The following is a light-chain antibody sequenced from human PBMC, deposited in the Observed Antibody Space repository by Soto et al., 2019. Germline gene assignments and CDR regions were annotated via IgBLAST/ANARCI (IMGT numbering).Light chain of an antibody. CDR1: QSISSW. CDR2: DAS. CDR3: KQYNSYWK. Sequence: DIQMTQSPSTLSSSLGDRVTITCRASQSISSWLAWYQQKPGKAPKLLIYDASSLESGVPSRFSGSGSGTEFTLTISSLQPDDFATYYCKQYNSYWKFGQGTKVDIK. V-gene: IGKV1-5*01. J-gene: IGKJ1*01.